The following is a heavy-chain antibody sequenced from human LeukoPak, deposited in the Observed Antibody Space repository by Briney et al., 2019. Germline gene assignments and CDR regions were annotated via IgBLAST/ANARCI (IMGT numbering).Heavy chain of an antibody. CDR2: ISSNGGST. Sequence: GGSLRLSCAASGFTFSSYALHWVRQAPGKGLEYVSAISSNGGSTYYANSVKGRFTISRDNSKNTLYLQMGSLRAEDMAVYYCARDQSPVYGGLTGLLDYWGQGTLVTVSS. D-gene: IGHD4-23*01. CDR1: GFTFSSYA. V-gene: IGHV3-64*01. J-gene: IGHJ4*02. CDR3: ARDQSPVYGGLTGLLDY.